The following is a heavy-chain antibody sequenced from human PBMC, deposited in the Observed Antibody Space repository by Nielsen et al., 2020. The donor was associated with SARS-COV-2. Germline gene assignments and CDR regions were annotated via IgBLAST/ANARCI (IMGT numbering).Heavy chain of an antibody. J-gene: IGHJ5*02. Sequence: SLTVSCKASAGTFSSYAISWVRQAPAQGLEWMGGLIPTFGTANYAQKFQGRVTITADKSTSTAYMELSSLRSEDTAVYYCARDLGYCSGGSCYSPQPWGQGTLVTVSS. CDR2: LIPTFGTA. V-gene: IGHV1-69*06. CDR1: AGTFSSYA. D-gene: IGHD2-15*01. CDR3: ARDLGYCSGGSCYSPQP.